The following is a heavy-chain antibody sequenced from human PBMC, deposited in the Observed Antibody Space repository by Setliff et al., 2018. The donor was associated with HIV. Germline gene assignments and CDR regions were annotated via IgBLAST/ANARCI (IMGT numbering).Heavy chain of an antibody. CDR3: ARGGGGYNFWSGYPSFDY. V-gene: IGHV1-18*01. D-gene: IGHD3-3*01. CDR1: GYTFTGYG. Sequence: ASVKVSCKASGYTFTGYGISWVRQAPGQGLEGMGWISAYNGNTNYAQKHQGRVTMTTDTSTSTAYMELRSLRSDDTAVYYCARGGGGYNFWSGYPSFDYWGQGTLVTVS. J-gene: IGHJ4*02. CDR2: ISAYNGNT.